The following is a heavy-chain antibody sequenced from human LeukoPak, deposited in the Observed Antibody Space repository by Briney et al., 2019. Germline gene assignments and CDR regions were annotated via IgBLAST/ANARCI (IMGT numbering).Heavy chain of an antibody. CDR1: GFTFSSYA. V-gene: IGHV3-23*01. CDR2: MSGSGGNT. J-gene: IGHJ5*02. D-gene: IGHD3-9*01. CDR3: AKMHYDILTAYKA. Sequence: GGSLRLSCAASGFTFSSYAMSWVRQAPGKGLEWVSGMSGSGGNTYYADSVKGRFTISRDNSNNTLYLQMNSLRADDMAVYYCAKMHYDILTAYKAWGQGTLVTVSS.